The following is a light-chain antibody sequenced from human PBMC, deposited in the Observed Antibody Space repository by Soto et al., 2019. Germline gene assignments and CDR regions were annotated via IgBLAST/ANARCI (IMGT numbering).Light chain of an antibody. J-gene: IGKJ5*01. CDR1: QSITGW. CDR2: DAS. Sequence: DIQMTQSPSTLSAFVGDRVTITCRASQSITGWLAWYQQKPGKAPKLLIYDASYLKSGVPTRFSGSGSGTDFTLTISSLQPEDFAIYYCQQTYTTPEITFGQGTRLEIK. CDR3: QQTYTTPEIT. V-gene: IGKV1-39*01.